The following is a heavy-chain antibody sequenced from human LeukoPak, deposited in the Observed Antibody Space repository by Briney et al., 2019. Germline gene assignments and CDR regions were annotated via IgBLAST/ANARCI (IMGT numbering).Heavy chain of an antibody. Sequence: SETLSLTCTVSGGSITSYFWSWIRQPPGKGLESIGYIYYSGSTNYNPSLKSRVTISIDTSKKQFSLKLSSVTAADTAVYYCARDPYYDILTGYRVGAFDIWGQGTMVTVSS. CDR2: IYYSGST. V-gene: IGHV4-59*01. D-gene: IGHD3-9*01. J-gene: IGHJ3*02. CDR3: ARDPYYDILTGYRVGAFDI. CDR1: GGSITSYF.